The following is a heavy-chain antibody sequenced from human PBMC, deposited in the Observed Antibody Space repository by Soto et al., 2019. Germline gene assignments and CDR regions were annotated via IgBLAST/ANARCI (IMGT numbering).Heavy chain of an antibody. D-gene: IGHD6-19*01. J-gene: IGHJ6*02. CDR2: IDPSDSYT. CDR1: GYSFTSYW. Sequence: GESLKISCNGSGYSFTSYWISWVRQMPGKGLEWMGRIDPSDSYTNYSPSFQGHVTIPADKSISTAYMQWGSMKASDTAMYYCATRGYPEVAGRNSYYDGMDVWGQGTTVTVSS. CDR3: ATRGYPEVAGRNSYYDGMDV. V-gene: IGHV5-10-1*01.